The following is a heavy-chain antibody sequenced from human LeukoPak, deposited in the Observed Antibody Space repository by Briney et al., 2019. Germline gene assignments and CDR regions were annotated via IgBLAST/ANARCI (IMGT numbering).Heavy chain of an antibody. V-gene: IGHV1-18*01. CDR2: ISAYNGNT. J-gene: IGHJ4*02. Sequence: ASVKVSCKASGYTFTSYGISWVRQAPGQGLEWMGWISAYNGNTNYAQKLQGRVTMTTDTSTSTAYMELRSLRPDDTAVYYCARDQGPVDTAMVTSDYWGQGTLVTVSS. D-gene: IGHD5-18*01. CDR3: ARDQGPVDTAMVTSDY. CDR1: GYTFTSYG.